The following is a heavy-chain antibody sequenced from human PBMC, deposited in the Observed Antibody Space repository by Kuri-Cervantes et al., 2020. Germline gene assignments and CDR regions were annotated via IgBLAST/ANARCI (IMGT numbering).Heavy chain of an antibody. CDR2: INPSGGST. Sequence: ASMKVSCKASGYTFTSYYMHWVRQAPGQGLEWMGTINPSGGSTSYAQKFQGRVTMTRDTSTSTAYMELSSLRSEDTAVYYCARGAGIIRRSRAFDIWGQGTMVTVSS. CDR1: GYTFTSYY. J-gene: IGHJ3*02. CDR3: ARGAGIIRRSRAFDI. V-gene: IGHV1-46*01. D-gene: IGHD1-14*01.